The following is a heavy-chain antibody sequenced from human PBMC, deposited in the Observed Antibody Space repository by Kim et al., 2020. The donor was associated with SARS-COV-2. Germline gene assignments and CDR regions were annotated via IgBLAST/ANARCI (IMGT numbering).Heavy chain of an antibody. V-gene: IGHV4-31*03. CDR3: ARDPPDPMSGFDV. Sequence: SETLSLTCTVSGGFLTTGGYFWSWIRQHPEKGLEWLGYINPTENTHYNPSLRGRITISADTSANQLFLKLNSVTAADTAVYYCARDPPDPMSGFDVWGQGTMVIVSS. D-gene: IGHD3-22*01. J-gene: IGHJ3*01. CDR2: INPTENT. CDR1: GGFLTTGGYF.